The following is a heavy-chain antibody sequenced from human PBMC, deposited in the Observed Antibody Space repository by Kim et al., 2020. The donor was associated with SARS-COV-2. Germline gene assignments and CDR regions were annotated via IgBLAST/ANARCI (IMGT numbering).Heavy chain of an antibody. V-gene: IGHV3-21*01. D-gene: IGHD2-2*01. CDR3: ARDPDIVVVPAAFGGGY. CDR1: GFTFSSYS. CDR2: ISSSSSYI. Sequence: GGSLRLSCAASGFTFSSYSMNWVRQAPGKGLEWVSSISSSSSYIYYADSVKGRFTISRDNAKNSLYLQMNSLRAEDTAVYYCARDPDIVVVPAAFGGGYWGQGTLVTVSS. J-gene: IGHJ4*02.